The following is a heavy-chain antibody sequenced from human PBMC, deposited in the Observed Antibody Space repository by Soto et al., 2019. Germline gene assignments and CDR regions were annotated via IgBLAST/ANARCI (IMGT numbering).Heavy chain of an antibody. CDR1: GYTFTNYG. V-gene: IGHV1-18*01. CDR3: ARVIPGAEAWFGP. CDR2: ISAYTDNP. Sequence: QVQLVQSGGEVNKPGASVKVSCKASGYTFTNYGVTWVRQAPGQGLEWMGWISAYTDNPNYAQKFQGRVTMTIDTSTTTAYMDLRSLTSDDTAVYYCARVIPGAEAWFGPWGQGTLVTVSS. D-gene: IGHD2-2*01. J-gene: IGHJ5*02.